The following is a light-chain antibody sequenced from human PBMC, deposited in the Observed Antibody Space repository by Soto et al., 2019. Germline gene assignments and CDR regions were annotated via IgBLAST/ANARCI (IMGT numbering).Light chain of an antibody. Sequence: QSALTQPASVSGSPGQSITNSCTGTSSDVGGYNYVSWYQQHPGKAPKLMIYDVSNRPSGVSNRFSGSKSGNTASLTISGLQAEDEADYYCGSYTSSSTLYVFGTGTKVTVL. CDR2: DVS. J-gene: IGLJ1*01. CDR1: SSDVGGYNY. CDR3: GSYTSSSTLYV. V-gene: IGLV2-14*01.